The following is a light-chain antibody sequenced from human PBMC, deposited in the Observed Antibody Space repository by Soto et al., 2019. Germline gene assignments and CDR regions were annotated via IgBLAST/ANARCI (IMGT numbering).Light chain of an antibody. CDR3: QVWDSNTAAWV. V-gene: IGLV3-9*01. J-gene: IGLJ3*02. Sequence: SYELTQPLSVSVALGQTARITCGGNNIGSKNVHWYQHKPGQAPVLVIYRDVNRPSGIPERFSGSNSGNTATLTISRAQAGDEADYYCQVWDSNTAAWVFGGGTKVTVL. CDR1: NIGSKN. CDR2: RDV.